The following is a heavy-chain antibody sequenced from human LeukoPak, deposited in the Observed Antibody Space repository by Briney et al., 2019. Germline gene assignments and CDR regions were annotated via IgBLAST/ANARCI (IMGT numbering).Heavy chain of an antibody. Sequence: PGGSLRLSCAASGFTFSSNGMHWVRQAPGKGLEWVAFIQNDGNNKEYADSVKGRFTISRDNSKNTLYLQMNSLRAEDTAMYYCARDWGTSSLYLVNWGQGTLVTVSS. CDR3: ARDWGTSSLYLVN. CDR1: GFTFSSNG. D-gene: IGHD6-6*01. CDR2: IQNDGNNK. J-gene: IGHJ4*02. V-gene: IGHV3-30*02.